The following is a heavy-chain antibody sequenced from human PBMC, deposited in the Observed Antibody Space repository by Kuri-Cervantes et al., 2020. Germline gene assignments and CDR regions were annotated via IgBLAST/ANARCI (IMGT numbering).Heavy chain of an antibody. CDR2: IYYSGST. J-gene: IGHJ5*02. CDR3: ARAQYNWFDP. Sequence: SETLSLTCTVSGGSVSSGSYYWSWIRQPPGKGLEWIGYIYYSGSTNYNPSLKSRVTISVDTSKNQFSLKLSSVTAADTAVYYCARAQYNWFDPWGQGTLVTVSS. D-gene: IGHD5-24*01. V-gene: IGHV4-61*01. CDR1: GGSVSSGSYY.